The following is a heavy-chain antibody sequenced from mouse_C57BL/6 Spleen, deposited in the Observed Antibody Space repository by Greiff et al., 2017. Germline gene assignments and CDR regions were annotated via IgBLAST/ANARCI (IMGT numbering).Heavy chain of an antibody. CDR1: GYAFSSSW. Sequence: VQLVESGPGLVKPGASVKISCKASGYAFSSSWMNWVKQRPGKGLEWIGRIYPGDGDTNYNGKFKGKATLTADKSSSTADMQLSSLTSADSAVYYCAREEIGNYDPMDYWGQGTSVTVSS. J-gene: IGHJ4*01. V-gene: IGHV1-82*01. CDR2: IYPGDGDT. D-gene: IGHD2-1*01. CDR3: AREEIGNYDPMDY.